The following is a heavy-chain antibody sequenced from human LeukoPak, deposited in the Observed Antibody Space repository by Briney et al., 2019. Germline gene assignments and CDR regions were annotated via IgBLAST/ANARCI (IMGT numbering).Heavy chain of an antibody. D-gene: IGHD3-3*01. J-gene: IGHJ3*02. CDR1: GGSISSGSYY. CDR3: ARAPITIFGVVDAFDI. Sequence: SETLSLTCTVSGGSISSGSYYWSWIRQPAGKGLEWIGRIYTSGSTNYNPSLKSRVTISVDTSKNQFSLKLSSVTAADTAVYYCARAPITIFGVVDAFDIWGQGTMVTVSS. V-gene: IGHV4-61*02. CDR2: IYTSGST.